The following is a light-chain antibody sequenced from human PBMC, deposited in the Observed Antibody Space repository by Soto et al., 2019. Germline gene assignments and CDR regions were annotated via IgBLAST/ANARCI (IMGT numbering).Light chain of an antibody. CDR1: QSVLYSSNNKNH. J-gene: IGKJ2*01. V-gene: IGKV4-1*01. CDR2: WAS. CDR3: QQYYSTPYT. Sequence: EIVMTQSPDSLAVSLGERATINCKSSQSVLYSSNNKNHLAWYQQKPGQPPKLLIYWASTRESGVPDRFSGSGSGTDFTLTISSLQAQDVAVYSCQQYYSTPYTFGQGTKLEIK.